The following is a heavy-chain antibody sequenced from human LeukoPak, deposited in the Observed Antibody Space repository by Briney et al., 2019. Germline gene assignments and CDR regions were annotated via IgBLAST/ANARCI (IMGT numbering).Heavy chain of an antibody. J-gene: IGHJ5*02. CDR2: INLDGTTT. CDR3: AKDLSWSTADR. CDR1: VFAFRNYW. V-gene: IGHV3-74*01. Sequence: RGSLRLSSVASVFAFRNYWMRCGRHTSRKAPVWVSRINLDGTTTDTADSVKGRFTISRDNAKNMVFLQMNGLRADDTALYYCAKDLSWSTADRSGQGIPVTVSS. D-gene: IGHD1-26*01.